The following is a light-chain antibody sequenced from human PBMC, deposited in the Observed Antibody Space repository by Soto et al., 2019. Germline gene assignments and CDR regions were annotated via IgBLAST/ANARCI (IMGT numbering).Light chain of an antibody. CDR3: QQYYAWPRT. Sequence: EIVMTQSPVTLSVSPGERATLSCRASQSVGGDLAWYQQIPGQAPRLLIYGAVTRATGVAAKFSGGASGTEFTLTVDSLQSEDLAIYYCQQYYAWPRTFGQGTKLEI. V-gene: IGKV3-15*01. CDR1: QSVGGD. J-gene: IGKJ2*01. CDR2: GAV.